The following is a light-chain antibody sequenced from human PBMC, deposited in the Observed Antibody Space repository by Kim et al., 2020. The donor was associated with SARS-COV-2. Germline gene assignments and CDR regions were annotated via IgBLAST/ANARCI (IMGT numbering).Light chain of an antibody. CDR2: EVN. CDR1: SDDIGHYNY. V-gene: IGLV2-8*01. CDR3: SSYGGRNDLV. Sequence: QSVLTQPPSASGSPGQSLTISCTGTSDDIGHYNYVSWYQQHPGKAPKLIIYEVNRRPSGVPDRFSGYKSGNTASLTVSGLQVDDEADYYCSSYGGRNDLVFGGGTQLTVL. J-gene: IGLJ2*01.